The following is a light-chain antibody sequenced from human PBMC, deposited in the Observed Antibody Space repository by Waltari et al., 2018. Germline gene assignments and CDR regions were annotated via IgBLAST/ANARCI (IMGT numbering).Light chain of an antibody. CDR3: SSQTLDGLIL. CDR1: SAAGASEC. J-gene: IGLJ3*02. Sequence: SAAGASECVSWHQHHPDKAPQLIIYDVTNRPSGVSDRFSASGSANTASLTISRLQPEDEGDYFCSSQTLDGLILFGGGTRLTVL. V-gene: IGLV2-14*03. CDR2: DVT.